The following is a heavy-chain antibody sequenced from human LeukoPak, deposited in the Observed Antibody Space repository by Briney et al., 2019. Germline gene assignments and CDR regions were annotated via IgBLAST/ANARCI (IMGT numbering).Heavy chain of an antibody. J-gene: IGHJ4*02. CDR3: ATVSCSSTSCQGDFDY. CDR2: VDPEDGET. V-gene: IGHV1-69-2*01. D-gene: IGHD2-2*01. Sequence: GASVKVSCKASGYTFTDYYMHWVQRAPGKGLEWMGRVDPEDGETIYAEKFQGRVTITADTSTDTAYMELSSLRSEDTAVYYCATVSCSSTSCQGDFDYWGQGTLVTVSS. CDR1: GYTFTDYY.